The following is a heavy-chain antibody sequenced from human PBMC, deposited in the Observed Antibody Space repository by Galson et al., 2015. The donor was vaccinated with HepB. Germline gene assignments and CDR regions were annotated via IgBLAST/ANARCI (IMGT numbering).Heavy chain of an antibody. V-gene: IGHV4-59*01. CDR2: MCYSGTS. D-gene: IGHD3-10*01. J-gene: IGHJ5*02. Sequence: LSLTCTVSGGPISSDCWSWIRQPPGKGLEYIGYMCYSGTSNYNPSLKSRVAISVDTSKNQVSLKLSSVTAADTAVYYCARDQGVYGSGSYYFDWFDPWGQGTLVTVSS. CDR1: GGPISSDC. CDR3: ARDQGVYGSGSYYFDWFDP.